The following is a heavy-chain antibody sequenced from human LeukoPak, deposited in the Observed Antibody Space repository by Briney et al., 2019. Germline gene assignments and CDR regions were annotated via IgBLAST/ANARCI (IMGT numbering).Heavy chain of an antibody. V-gene: IGHV3-11*04. CDR1: GFTFSDYY. CDR2: ISSSGSTI. CDR3: ARVTSESQLGDALDI. D-gene: IGHD2-2*01. J-gene: IGHJ3*02. Sequence: GGSLRLSCAASGFTFSDYYMSWIRQAPGKGLEWVSYISSSGSTIYYADSVKGRLTISRDNAEKSVYPQMNSLRVEDTAVYYCARVTSESQLGDALDIWGQGTMVTVSS.